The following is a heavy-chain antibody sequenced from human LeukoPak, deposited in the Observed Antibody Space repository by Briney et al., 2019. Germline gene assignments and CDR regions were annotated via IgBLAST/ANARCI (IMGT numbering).Heavy chain of an antibody. CDR1: GFTFSSYA. D-gene: IGHD6-13*01. CDR2: ISGSGGST. V-gene: IGHV3-23*01. J-gene: IGHJ4*02. CDR3: AKGVPIAVAGSPGYYFDY. Sequence: GGSLRLSCAASGFTFSSYAMSWVRQAPGKGLEWVSAISGSGGSTYYADSVKGRFTISRDNSKNTLYLQMNSLRAEDTAVYYCAKGVPIAVAGSPGYYFDYWGQGTLVTVSS.